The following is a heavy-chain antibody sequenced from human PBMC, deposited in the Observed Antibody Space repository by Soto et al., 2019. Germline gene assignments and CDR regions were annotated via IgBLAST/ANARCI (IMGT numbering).Heavy chain of an antibody. V-gene: IGHV3-23*01. CDR1: GFTFSNYA. CDR2: ISGSGGST. D-gene: IGHD6-13*01. CDR3: AKDQGSSWYEIDY. Sequence: GGSLRLSCAASGFTFSNYAVTWVRQAPGKGLEWVSTISGSGGSTYYADSVKGRFTISRDNSKNTLYLQMNSLRAEDTAVYYGAKDQGSSWYEIDYWGQGTLVPVSS. J-gene: IGHJ4*02.